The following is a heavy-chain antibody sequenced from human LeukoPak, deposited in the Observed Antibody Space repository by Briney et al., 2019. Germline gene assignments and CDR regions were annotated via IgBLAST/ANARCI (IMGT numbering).Heavy chain of an antibody. CDR3: ARGGTAYFDL. V-gene: IGHV4-4*09. D-gene: IGHD2-15*01. J-gene: IGHJ2*01. Sequence: SETLSLTCTVSGGSISTYSWNWIRQPPGKGLEWIGYIYSSGSTKYNPSLESRVSMSVDTSKNQFSLNLRSVTAADTAVYYCARGGTAYFDLWGRGTLVTVSS. CDR1: GGSISTYS. CDR2: IYSSGST.